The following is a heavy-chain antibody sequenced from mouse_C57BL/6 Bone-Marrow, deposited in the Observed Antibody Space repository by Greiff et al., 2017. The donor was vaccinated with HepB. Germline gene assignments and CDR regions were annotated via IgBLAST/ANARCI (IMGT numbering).Heavy chain of an antibody. CDR1: GYTFTSYW. V-gene: IGHV1-69*01. CDR3: ARSGLGSCFAY. J-gene: IGHJ3*01. D-gene: IGHD3-2*02. CDR2: IDPSDSYT. Sequence: QVQLQQPGAELVMPGASVKLSCKASGYTFTSYWMHWVKQRPGQGLEWIGEIDPSDSYTNYNQKFKGKSTLTVDKSSSTAYMQLSSLTSEDSAVYYCARSGLGSCFAYWGQGTLVTVSA.